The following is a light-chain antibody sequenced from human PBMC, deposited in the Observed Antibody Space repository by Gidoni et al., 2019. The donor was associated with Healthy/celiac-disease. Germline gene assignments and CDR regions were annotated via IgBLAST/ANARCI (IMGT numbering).Light chain of an antibody. V-gene: IGLV2-11*01. Sequence: QSALTQPRSVSGSPGQSVTISCTGTSSDVGGYNYVSWYQQHPGKAPKLMIYDVSQRPSGVPDLFSGSTSGNPASLTLSVLQAEDEADYYCCSYAGSYTEVFGGGTKLTVL. CDR3: CSYAGSYTEV. J-gene: IGLJ3*02. CDR2: DVS. CDR1: SSDVGGYNY.